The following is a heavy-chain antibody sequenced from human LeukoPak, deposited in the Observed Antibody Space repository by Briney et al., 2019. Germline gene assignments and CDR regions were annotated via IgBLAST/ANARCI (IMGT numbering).Heavy chain of an antibody. D-gene: IGHD3-22*01. Sequence: ASVKVSCKVSGYTLTELSMHWVRQAPGKGLEWMGGFDPEDGETIYAQKFQGRVTMTEDTSTDTAYMELSSLRSEDTAVYYCATNVWVADSSGDGAFDIWGQGTMVTVSS. J-gene: IGHJ3*02. V-gene: IGHV1-24*01. CDR1: GYTLTELS. CDR3: ATNVWVADSSGDGAFDI. CDR2: FDPEDGET.